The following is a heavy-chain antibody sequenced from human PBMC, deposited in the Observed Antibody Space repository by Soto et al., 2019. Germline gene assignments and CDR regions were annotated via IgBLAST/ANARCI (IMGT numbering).Heavy chain of an antibody. J-gene: IGHJ4*02. CDR1: GGSFSGYY. Sequence: SETLSLTCAVYGGSFSGYYLSWIRQPPGKGLEWIGEINHSGSTNYNPSLKSRVTISVDTSKNQFSLKLSSVTAADTAVYYCARDYYDSSGYYPYYFDYWGQGTLVTVYS. CDR3: ARDYYDSSGYYPYYFDY. CDR2: INHSGST. V-gene: IGHV4-34*01. D-gene: IGHD3-22*01.